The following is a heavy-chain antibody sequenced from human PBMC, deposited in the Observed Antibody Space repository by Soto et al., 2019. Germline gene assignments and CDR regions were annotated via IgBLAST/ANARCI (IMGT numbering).Heavy chain of an antibody. V-gene: IGHV3-21*01. CDR3: ARDHSLRITGTIDY. D-gene: IGHD1-20*01. J-gene: IGHJ4*02. CDR1: GFTFSSYS. CDR2: ISSSSYI. Sequence: GGSLRLSCAASGFTFSSYSMNWVRQAPGKGLEWVSSISSSSYIYYADSVKGRFTISRDNAKNSLYLQMNSLRAEDTAVYYCARDHSLRITGTIDYWGQGTLVTVSS.